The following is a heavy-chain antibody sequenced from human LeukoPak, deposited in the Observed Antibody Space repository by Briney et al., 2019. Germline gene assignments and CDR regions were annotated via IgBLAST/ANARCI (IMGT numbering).Heavy chain of an antibody. CDR1: GGSISSYY. Sequence: SETLSLTCTVSGGSISSYYWSWIRQPPGKGLEWIGYIYYSGSTNYNPSLKSRVTISVDTSKNQFSLKLSSVTAADTAVYYCASLDSSGYYSFAYWGQGTLVTVSS. CDR2: IYYSGST. CDR3: ASLDSSGYYSFAY. D-gene: IGHD3-22*01. J-gene: IGHJ4*02. V-gene: IGHV4-59*08.